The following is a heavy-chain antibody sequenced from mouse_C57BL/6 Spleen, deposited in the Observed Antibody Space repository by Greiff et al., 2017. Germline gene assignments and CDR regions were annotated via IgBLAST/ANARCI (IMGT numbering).Heavy chain of an antibody. V-gene: IGHV14-3*01. D-gene: IGHD4-1*01. J-gene: IGHJ1*03. Sequence: VQLQQSVAELVRPGASVKLSCTASGFNIKNTYMHWVKQRPEPGLEWIGRIDPANGNTNYAPQFQGKATITADTSSNTAYLQLSSLTSEDTAIYYCASPLANWDSYWYFDVWGTGTTVTVSS. CDR1: GFNIKNTY. CDR2: IDPANGNT. CDR3: ASPLANWDSYWYFDV.